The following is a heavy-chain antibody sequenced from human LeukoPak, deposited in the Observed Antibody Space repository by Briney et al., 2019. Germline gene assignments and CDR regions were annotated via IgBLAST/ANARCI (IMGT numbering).Heavy chain of an antibody. CDR2: INPNTGAT. CDR3: ARDTSEHDYSGFGY. CDR1: GYTFTAYY. J-gene: IGHJ4*02. Sequence: ASVKVSRKASGYTFTAYYIHWVRQAPGQGLEWMGWINPNTGATHHAQKFLGRVTLTRDTSISTAYMELSSLIDDTAVYYCARDTSEHDYSGFGYWGQGTLVTVSS. D-gene: IGHD4-23*01. V-gene: IGHV1-2*02.